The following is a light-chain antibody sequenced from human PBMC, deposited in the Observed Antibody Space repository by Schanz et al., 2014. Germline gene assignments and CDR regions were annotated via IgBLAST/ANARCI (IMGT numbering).Light chain of an antibody. J-gene: IGLJ3*02. CDR1: SGHSTYA. CDR3: QTWGTGNPV. V-gene: IGLV4-69*01. Sequence: QPVLTQSPSASASLGASVKLTCTLSSGHSTYAIAWHQQQPEKGPRYLMKLNSDGSHSKGDGIPHRFSGSSSGAERYLTISSLQSEDEADYYCQTWGTGNPVLGGGTKVTVL. CDR2: LNSDGSH.